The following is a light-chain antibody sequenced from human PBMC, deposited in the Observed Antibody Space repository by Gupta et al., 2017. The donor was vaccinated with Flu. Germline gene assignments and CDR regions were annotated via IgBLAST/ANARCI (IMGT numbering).Light chain of an antibody. CDR2: GAS. V-gene: IGKV1-39*01. CDR1: QTISNH. J-gene: IGKJ2*01. Sequence: DIQMTQSPSSLSASVGDTVTVTCRASQTISNHLNWYLQKPGESPKLLIYGASTLQSGVPSRVSGSGSGTDFILTISSLHPEDVGTYFCQQSHNSPYTFGQGTKLDI. CDR3: QQSHNSPYT.